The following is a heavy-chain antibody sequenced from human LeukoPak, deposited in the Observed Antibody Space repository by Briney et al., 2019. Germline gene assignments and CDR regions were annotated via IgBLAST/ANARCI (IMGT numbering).Heavy chain of an antibody. CDR3: AKGTAALPYYFDY. CDR2: INGSGGST. D-gene: IGHD1-1*01. J-gene: IGHJ4*02. CDR1: GFTFSSYA. Sequence: PGRSLRLSCAASGFTFSSYAMSWVRQAPGKGLEWVSAINGSGGSTYYADSVKGRFTISRDNSKNTLYLQLNSLRAEDTAVYYCAKGTAALPYYFDYWGQGTLVTVSS. V-gene: IGHV3-23*01.